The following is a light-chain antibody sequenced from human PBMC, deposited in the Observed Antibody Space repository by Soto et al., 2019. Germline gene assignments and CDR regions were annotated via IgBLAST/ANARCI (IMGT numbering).Light chain of an antibody. CDR1: NSNIGSNT. J-gene: IGLJ3*02. CDR3: AAWEDSLNGWV. V-gene: IGLV1-44*01. CDR2: GNN. Sequence: QAVLTQPPSASGTPGQRVTISCSGSNSNIGSNTVNWYQQLPGAAPRLLIYGNNHRPSGAPDRFSGSKSGTSASLAISGLQSEDEADYFCAAWEDSLNGWVFGGWTKLTVL.